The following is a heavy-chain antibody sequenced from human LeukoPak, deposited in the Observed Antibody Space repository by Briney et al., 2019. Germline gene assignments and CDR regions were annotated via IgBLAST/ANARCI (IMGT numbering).Heavy chain of an antibody. D-gene: IGHD3-10*02. CDR1: GFIFDDYG. Sequence: GGSLRLSCAASGFIFDDYGMSWVRQAPGKGLEWVSGINWNGGSTGYADSVKGRFTISRDNAKNSLYLQMNSLRAEDTAVYYCAELGITMIGGVWGKGTTVTISS. J-gene: IGHJ6*04. CDR2: INWNGGST. V-gene: IGHV3-20*04. CDR3: AELGITMIGGV.